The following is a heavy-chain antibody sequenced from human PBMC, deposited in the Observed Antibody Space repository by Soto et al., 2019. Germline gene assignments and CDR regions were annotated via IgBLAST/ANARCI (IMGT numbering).Heavy chain of an antibody. CDR3: ARDMYAYGFFDF. CDR2: ISRGSDYI. J-gene: IGHJ4*02. Sequence: EVQLVESGGGLVKPGGSLRLSCVASGINFNSHSINWVRQAPGKGLEWVSSISRGSDYIYYRDSVKGRFTISRDNAKNSLYLQMNSLRVEDTAVYYCARDMYAYGFFDFWGQGTLVTVSS. V-gene: IGHV3-21*02. CDR1: GINFNSHS. D-gene: IGHD3-10*01.